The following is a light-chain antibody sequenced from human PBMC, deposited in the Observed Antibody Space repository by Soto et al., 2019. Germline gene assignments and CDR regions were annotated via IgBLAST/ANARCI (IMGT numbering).Light chain of an antibody. Sequence: DIQMTQSPSSVSASVGDRTTITCRASQSIGSSLVWYQQKPGKAPTLLISDASTLQSGVPSRFIGGGSGTDFTLTLTNLQPEDSATYYCQQADSLPLTFGGGTKVEI. CDR3: QQADSLPLT. CDR1: QSIGSS. J-gene: IGKJ4*01. CDR2: DAS. V-gene: IGKV1-12*01.